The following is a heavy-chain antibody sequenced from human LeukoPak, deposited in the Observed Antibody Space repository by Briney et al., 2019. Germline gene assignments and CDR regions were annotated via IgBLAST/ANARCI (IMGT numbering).Heavy chain of an antibody. CDR2: IFYSGST. V-gene: IGHV4-39*01. CDR3: ARQSIAARGYYYYLDV. CDR1: GGSLSSGGYY. D-gene: IGHD6-6*01. J-gene: IGHJ6*03. Sequence: PSETLSLTCTVSGGSLSSGGYYWSWIRQHPGKGLEWIGYIFYSGSTYYNPSLKSRVTMSVDTSKNQFSLRLSSVTAADTAFYYCARQSIAARGYYYYLDVWGKGTTVTVSS.